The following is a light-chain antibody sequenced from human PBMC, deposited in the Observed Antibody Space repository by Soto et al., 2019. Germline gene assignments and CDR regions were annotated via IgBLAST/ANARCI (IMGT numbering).Light chain of an antibody. CDR2: EVS. Sequence: QSVLTQPASVSGSPGQSITISCTGTSSDVGGYNYVSWYQQQSGKAPKLMIHEVSNRPSGVSNRFSGSKSGNTASLTISGLQAEDEADYYCSSYTSSRAYAFGFGTKLTVL. J-gene: IGLJ1*01. CDR3: SSYTSSRAYA. CDR1: SSDVGGYNY. V-gene: IGLV2-14*01.